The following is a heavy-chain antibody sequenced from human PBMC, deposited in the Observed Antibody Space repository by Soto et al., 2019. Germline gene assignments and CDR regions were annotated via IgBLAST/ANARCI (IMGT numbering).Heavy chain of an antibody. Sequence: QVQLVESGGGVVQPGRSLRLSCAASGFTFSSYGMHWVRQAPGKGLEWVAVIWYDGSNKYYADSVKGRFTISRDNSKNTLYLQMNSLRAEDTAVYYCARDPYGSGSYGMDVWGQGTTVTVSS. V-gene: IGHV3-33*01. J-gene: IGHJ6*02. CDR3: ARDPYGSGSYGMDV. CDR1: GFTFSSYG. CDR2: IWYDGSNK. D-gene: IGHD3-10*01.